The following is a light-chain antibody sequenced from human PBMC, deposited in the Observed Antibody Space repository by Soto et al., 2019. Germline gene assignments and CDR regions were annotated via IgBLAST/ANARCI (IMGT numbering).Light chain of an antibody. CDR2: AAS. CDR1: QSIRDS. Sequence: DIPMTQSPSSLSASSGDRVTITCRASQSIRDSLNWYQQKPGKAPKPLIYAASSLHSGVPSRFSGSGSGTDFTLTISSLQPDDFATYYCQQSYITPPTFGQGTKVES. CDR3: QQSYITPPT. J-gene: IGKJ1*01. V-gene: IGKV1-39*01.